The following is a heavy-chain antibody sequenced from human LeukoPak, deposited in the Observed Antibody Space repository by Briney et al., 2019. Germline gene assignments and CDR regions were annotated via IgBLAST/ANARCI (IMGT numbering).Heavy chain of an antibody. V-gene: IGHV4-61*02. J-gene: IGHJ4*02. CDR2: IYTSGST. CDR1: GGSISSGSYY. Sequence: PSQTLSLTCTVSGGSISSGSYYWSWIRQPAGKGLEWIGRIYTSGSTNYNPSLKSRVTISVDTSKNQFSLKLSSVTAADTAVYYCAKIAETSGSYGQGYDYWGQGTLVTVSS. D-gene: IGHD1-26*01. CDR3: AKIAETSGSYGQGYDY.